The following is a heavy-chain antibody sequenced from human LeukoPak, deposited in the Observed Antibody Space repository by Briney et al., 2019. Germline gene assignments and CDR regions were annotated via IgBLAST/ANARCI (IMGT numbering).Heavy chain of an antibody. D-gene: IGHD3/OR15-3a*01. J-gene: IGHJ4*02. CDR1: GVSISSSNSY. CDR3: ARQTGSGLFTLP. CDR2: IYYTGNT. Sequence: PSETLSLTCTVSGVSISSSNSYWGWIRQPPGKGLEWIGSIYYTGNTYYNASLKSQVSISIDTSKNQFSLKLTSVTAADTSVYYCARQTGSGLFTLPGGQGTLVTVSS. V-gene: IGHV4-39*01.